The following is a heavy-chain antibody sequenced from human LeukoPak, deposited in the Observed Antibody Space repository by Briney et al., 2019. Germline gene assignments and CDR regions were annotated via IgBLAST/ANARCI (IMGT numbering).Heavy chain of an antibody. CDR2: IYYSGST. J-gene: IGHJ5*02. V-gene: IGHV4-59*01. CDR3: ARVGDYGDANWFDP. D-gene: IGHD4-17*01. Sequence: PSETLSLTCTVSGGSLSSYYWSWIRQPPGKGLEWIGYIYYSGSTNYNPSLKSRVTISVDTSKNQFSLKLSSVTAADTAVNYCARVGDYGDANWFDPWGQGTLVTVSS. CDR1: GGSLSSYY.